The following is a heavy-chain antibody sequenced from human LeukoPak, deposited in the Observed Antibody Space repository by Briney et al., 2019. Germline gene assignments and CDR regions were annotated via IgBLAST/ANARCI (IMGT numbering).Heavy chain of an antibody. CDR3: ARDGGYDFWSGPKNWFDP. D-gene: IGHD3-3*01. J-gene: IGHJ5*02. CDR2: IYTSGST. CDR1: GGSISIYY. Sequence: SETLSLTCTVSGGSISIYYWSWIRQPAGKGLEWIGRIYTSGSTNYNPSLKSRVTMSVDTSKNQFSLKLSSVTAADTAVYYCARDGGYDFWSGPKNWFDPWGQGTLVTVSS. V-gene: IGHV4-4*07.